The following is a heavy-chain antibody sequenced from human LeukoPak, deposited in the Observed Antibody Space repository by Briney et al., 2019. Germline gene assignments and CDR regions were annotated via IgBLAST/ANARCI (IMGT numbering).Heavy chain of an antibody. CDR3: ARGPPDGDYGYYYYGMDV. J-gene: IGHJ6*04. CDR1: AASISSGGYD. Sequence: LETLSFTCTVSAASISSGGYDWRWIRQRPGKGLGRIGYIYYSGSTYYNPSLKSRVTISVDTSKNQFPLKLSSVTAADTAVYYCARGPPDGDYGYYYYGMDVWGEGTTVTVPS. V-gene: IGHV4-31*03. CDR2: IYYSGST. D-gene: IGHD4-17*01.